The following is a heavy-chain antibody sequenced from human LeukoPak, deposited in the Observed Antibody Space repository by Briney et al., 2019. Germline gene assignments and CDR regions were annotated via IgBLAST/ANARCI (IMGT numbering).Heavy chain of an antibody. V-gene: IGHV1-2*02. CDR1: GYTFTSYY. CDR3: ASPYCSGGSCYGWYDAFDI. CDR2: INPNSGGT. J-gene: IGHJ3*02. Sequence: ASVKVSCKASGYTFTSYYIHWVRQAPGQGLEWMGWINPNSGGTNYAQKFQGRVTMTRDTSISTAYMELSRLRSDDTAVYYCASPYCSGGSCYGWYDAFDIWGQGTMVTVSS. D-gene: IGHD2-15*01.